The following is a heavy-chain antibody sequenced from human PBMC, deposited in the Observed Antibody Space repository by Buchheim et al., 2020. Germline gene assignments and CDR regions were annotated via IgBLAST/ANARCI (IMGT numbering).Heavy chain of an antibody. V-gene: IGHV4-4*02. J-gene: IGHJ6*02. CDR1: GGSVSSGNW. CDR2: IYHGGVS. Sequence: QVQLQESGPGLVKPSGTLSLTCAVSGGSVSSGNWWRWVRQPPGKGLEWIGEIYHGGVSNYNPSLRSRVTISVDKSKNQVSLELNSVTATDTAVYHCARFFWSGIHGMDVWGQGTT. D-gene: IGHD3-3*01. CDR3: ARFFWSGIHGMDV.